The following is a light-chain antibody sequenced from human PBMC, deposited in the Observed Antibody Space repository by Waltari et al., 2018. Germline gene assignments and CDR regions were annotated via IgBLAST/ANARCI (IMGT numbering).Light chain of an antibody. J-gene: IGKJ4*01. CDR2: DSS. Sequence: CRASQSIDNFLAWYQQKPGQAPRLLIYDSSNRATDIQARFSGSGSGTDFTLTISSLEPEDFAVYYCQQRSGWPPTFGGGTKVDI. V-gene: IGKV3-11*01. CDR3: QQRSGWPPT. CDR1: QSIDNF.